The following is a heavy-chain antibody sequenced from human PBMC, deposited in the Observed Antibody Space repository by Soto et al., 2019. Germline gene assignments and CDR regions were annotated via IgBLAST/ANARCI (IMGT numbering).Heavy chain of an antibody. CDR3: AATVEMATIIPDY. D-gene: IGHD5-12*01. V-gene: IGHV1-18*01. J-gene: IGHJ4*02. Sequence: QVQLVQSGAEVKKPGASVKVSCKASGYTFTSYGISWVRQAPGQGLEWMGWISAYNGNTNYAQKLQGRVTMTTYTSTSTAYMELRSLRSDVTAVYYCAATVEMATIIPDYWGQGTLVTVSS. CDR2: ISAYNGNT. CDR1: GYTFTSYG.